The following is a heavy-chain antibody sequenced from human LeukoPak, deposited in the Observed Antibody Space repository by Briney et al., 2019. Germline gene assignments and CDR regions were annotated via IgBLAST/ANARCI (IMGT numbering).Heavy chain of an antibody. CDR3: ARDPTYYDFWSGYYGTDNWFDP. CDR1: GGTFSGYA. D-gene: IGHD3-3*01. CDR2: IIPILGIA. Sequence: ASVKVSCKASGGTFSGYAISWVRQAPGQGLEWMGRIIPILGIANYAQKFQGRVTITADKSTSTAYMELSSLRSEDTAVYYCARDPTYYDFWSGYYGTDNWFDPWGQGTLVTVSS. V-gene: IGHV1-69*04. J-gene: IGHJ5*02.